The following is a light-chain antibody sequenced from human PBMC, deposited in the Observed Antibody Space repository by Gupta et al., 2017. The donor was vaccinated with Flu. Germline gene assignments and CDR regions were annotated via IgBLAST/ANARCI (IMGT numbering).Light chain of an antibody. CDR3: QQDKNLPSFT. J-gene: IGKJ3*01. CDR2: DAS. Sequence: DIQMTHSPSSLSASVGDRVTITCKASQDISNYLTWYQQKPGKAPKLLIYDASNWETGDASRFCGSGDGKNVTFTISSRQQEDFAAYYCQQDKNLPSFTFGHGTKVDIK. CDR1: QDISNY. V-gene: IGKV1-33*01.